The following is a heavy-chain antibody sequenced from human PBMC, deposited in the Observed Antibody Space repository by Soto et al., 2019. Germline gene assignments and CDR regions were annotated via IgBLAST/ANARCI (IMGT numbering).Heavy chain of an antibody. J-gene: IGHJ6*02. CDR2: INPNNGST. V-gene: IGHV1-46*01. D-gene: IGHD5-18*01. CDR3: ARDLGYSYGYLHYYGMDV. Sequence: ASVKVSCKASGYTFTSYYMHWVRQAPGQGLEWMGRINPNNGSTNYAQKLQGRVTMTRDTSTSTAYMELRSLRSDDTAVYYCARDLGYSYGYLHYYGMDVWGQGTTVTVSS. CDR1: GYTFTSYY.